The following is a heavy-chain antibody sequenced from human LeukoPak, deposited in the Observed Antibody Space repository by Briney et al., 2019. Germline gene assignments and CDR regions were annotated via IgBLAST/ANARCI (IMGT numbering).Heavy chain of an antibody. D-gene: IGHD1-26*01. J-gene: IGHJ4*02. Sequence: GGSQGLSCVASGFTFSSYWMSWVRQAPGKGLEWVANIKQDGSEKYYVDSVKGRFTISRDNTKNSLYLQMDSLRAEDTAVYYCARRGGSYSPFGYGGQETLVPVSS. V-gene: IGHV3-7*01. CDR2: IKQDGSEK. CDR3: ARRGGSYSPFGY. CDR1: GFTFSSYW.